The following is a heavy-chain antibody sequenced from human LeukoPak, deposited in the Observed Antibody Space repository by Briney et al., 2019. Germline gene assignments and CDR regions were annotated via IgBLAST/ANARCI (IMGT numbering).Heavy chain of an antibody. CDR2: VTSSGGHM. CDR1: GFIFSDYY. CDR3: ARVWYSGSYPVNY. V-gene: IGHV3-11*01. D-gene: IGHD1-26*01. Sequence: SGGSLRLSCAASGFIFSDYYMTWIRQAPGKGLEWVSYVTSSGGHMYYADSAKGRFTITRDNAKNSLYLQMNSLRAEDTAVYYFARVWYSGSYPVNYWGQGTLVTVSS. J-gene: IGHJ4*02.